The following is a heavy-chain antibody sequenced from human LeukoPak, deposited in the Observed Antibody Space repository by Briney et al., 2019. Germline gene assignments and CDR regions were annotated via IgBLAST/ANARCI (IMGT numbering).Heavy chain of an antibody. D-gene: IGHD5-12*01. CDR3: ARAFGGYDSQYFYYYMDV. Sequence: GGSLRLSCVASGFTFSNYYLNWVRQAPGKGLEWVSSISGSYSYIYYADSVKGRFTISRDSAKNSLYLQMNSLRAEDTAVYYCARAFGGYDSQYFYYYMDVWGIGTTVTVSS. J-gene: IGHJ6*03. CDR1: GFTFSNYY. CDR2: ISGSYSYI. V-gene: IGHV3-21*01.